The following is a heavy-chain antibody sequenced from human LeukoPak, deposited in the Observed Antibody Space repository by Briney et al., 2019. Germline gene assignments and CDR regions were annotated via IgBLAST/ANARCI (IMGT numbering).Heavy chain of an antibody. CDR2: ISSSGSTI. D-gene: IGHD1-26*01. CDR3: ARAYRYSGSYYEAFDI. V-gene: IGHV3-48*04. CDR1: GFTFSSYA. Sequence: PGGSLRLSCAASGFTFSSYAMHWVRQAPGKGLEWVSYISSSGSTIYYADSVKGRFTISRDNAKNSLYLQMNSLRAEDTAVYYCARAYRYSGSYYEAFDIWGQGTMVTVSS. J-gene: IGHJ3*02.